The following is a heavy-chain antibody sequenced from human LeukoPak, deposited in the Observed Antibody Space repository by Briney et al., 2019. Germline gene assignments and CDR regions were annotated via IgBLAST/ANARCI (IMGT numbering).Heavy chain of an antibody. CDR2: ISSSGSTI. CDR1: GFTFSDYY. CDR3: ARGGDSSSWFHDAFDI. V-gene: IGHV3-11*01. Sequence: GGSLRLSCAASGFTFSDYYMSWIRQAPGKGLEWVSYISSSGSTIYYADSVKGRFTISRDNAKNSLYLQMNSLRAEDTAVYYCARGGDSSSWFHDAFDIWGQGTMVTVSS. J-gene: IGHJ3*02. D-gene: IGHD6-13*01.